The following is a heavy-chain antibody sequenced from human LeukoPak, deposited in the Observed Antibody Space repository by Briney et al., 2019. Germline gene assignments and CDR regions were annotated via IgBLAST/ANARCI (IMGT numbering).Heavy chain of an antibody. CDR3: AKDSSTWGNLAGHFDS. CDR1: GGSIVSHY. Sequence: TSETLSLTCTVSGGSIVSHYWNWIRQPAGRGLEWIGRFYTSGTTNTSPSLKSRVTMSVDTSKNQFSLKLSSVTAADTAVYYCAKDSSTWGNLAGHFDSWGQGTLVTVSS. V-gene: IGHV4-4*07. J-gene: IGHJ4*02. D-gene: IGHD6-13*01. CDR2: FYTSGTT.